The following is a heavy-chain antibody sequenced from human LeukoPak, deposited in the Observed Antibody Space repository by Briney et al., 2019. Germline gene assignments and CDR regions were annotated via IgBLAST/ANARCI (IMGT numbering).Heavy chain of an antibody. Sequence: SETLSLTCTVSGGSISSYYWSWIRQPPGKGLEWIGYIYYSGSTNYNPSLKSRVTISVDTSKNQFSLKLSSVTAADTAAYYCAGAPSMVRGVVSYYYYYMDVWGKGTTVTVSS. CDR1: GGSISSYY. CDR3: AGAPSMVRGVVSYYYYYMDV. V-gene: IGHV4-59*01. CDR2: IYYSGST. D-gene: IGHD3-10*01. J-gene: IGHJ6*03.